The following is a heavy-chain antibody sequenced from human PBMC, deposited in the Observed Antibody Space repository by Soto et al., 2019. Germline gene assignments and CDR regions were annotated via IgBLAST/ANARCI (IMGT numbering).Heavy chain of an antibody. Sequence: GGSLRLSCAASGFTVSSNYMSWVRQAPGKGLEWVSVIYSGGSTYYADSVKGRFTISRDNSKNTLYLQMNSLRAEDTAVYYCARVWDCGGDCLGEYFDYWGQGTLVTVSS. CDR1: GFTVSSNY. V-gene: IGHV3-66*01. D-gene: IGHD2-21*01. J-gene: IGHJ4*02. CDR2: IYSGGST. CDR3: ARVWDCGGDCLGEYFDY.